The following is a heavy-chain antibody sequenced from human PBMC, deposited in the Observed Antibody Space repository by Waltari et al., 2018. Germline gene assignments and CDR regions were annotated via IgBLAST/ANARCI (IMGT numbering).Heavy chain of an antibody. Sequence: QVQLQESGPGLVKPSETLSLTCTVSGGSISSYYWSWIRQPPGKGLEWIGYFYYSGSTNSNTALPSRVTISVDTSKNQFSLKLSSVTAADTAVYYCAGAPLVVALGAFDIWGQGTMVTVSS. CDR2: FYYSGST. J-gene: IGHJ3*02. CDR1: GGSISSYY. D-gene: IGHD2-15*01. V-gene: IGHV4-59*01. CDR3: AGAPLVVALGAFDI.